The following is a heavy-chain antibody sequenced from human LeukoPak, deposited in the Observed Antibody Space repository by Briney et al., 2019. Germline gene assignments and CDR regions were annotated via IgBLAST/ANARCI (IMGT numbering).Heavy chain of an antibody. J-gene: IGHJ4*02. CDR2: IYYSGST. CDR1: GGSISSYY. CDR3: ARGSKDDSSGYYSDY. V-gene: IGHV4-59*01. Sequence: PSETLSLTCTVSGGSISSYYWSWLRQPPGKGLEGIRYIYYSGSTNYNPSLKSRVTISVDTSKNQFSLKLSSVTAADTAVYYCARGSKDDSSGYYSDYWGQGTLVTVSS. D-gene: IGHD3-22*01.